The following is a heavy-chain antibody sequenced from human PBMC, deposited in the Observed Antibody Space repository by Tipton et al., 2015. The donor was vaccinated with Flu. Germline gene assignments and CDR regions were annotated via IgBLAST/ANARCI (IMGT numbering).Heavy chain of an antibody. CDR1: GFTFSSYA. Sequence: SLRLSCAASGFTFSSYAMHWVRQAPGKGLEWVAVISYDGSNKYYADSVKGRFTISRDNSKNTLYLQMNSLRAEDTAVYYCARERDYYGSGSLDYWGQGTLVTVSS. CDR3: ARERDYYGSGSLDY. J-gene: IGHJ4*02. CDR2: ISYDGSNK. D-gene: IGHD3-10*01. V-gene: IGHV3-30*01.